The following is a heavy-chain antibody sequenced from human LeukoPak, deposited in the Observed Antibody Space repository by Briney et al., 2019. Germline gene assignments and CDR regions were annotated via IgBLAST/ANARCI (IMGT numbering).Heavy chain of an antibody. V-gene: IGHV1-46*01. D-gene: IGHD3-16*01. CDR3: AKLATSDTGETY. J-gene: IGHJ4*02. CDR2: INPSGDST. Sequence: ASVKVSCKASGYTFTINHIHWVRQAPGQGLEWMGIINPSGDSTTYAQNFQGRVTMTRDASTSTVYMELRSLRSEDTAIYYCAKLATSDTGETYWGQGTLVTVSS. CDR1: GYTFTINH.